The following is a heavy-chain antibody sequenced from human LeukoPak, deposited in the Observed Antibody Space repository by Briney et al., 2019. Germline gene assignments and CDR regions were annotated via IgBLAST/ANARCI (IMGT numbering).Heavy chain of an antibody. D-gene: IGHD6-13*01. CDR3: AKELSTSWNNWFDP. V-gene: IGHV3-23*01. J-gene: IGHJ5*02. CDR2: LSGSGGTT. Sequence: GGSLRLSCVASGFTFSNYAMTWVRQVPGKGLEWVSGLSGSGGTTYYADSVKGRFTVSRDNSKNTLYLQMNSLRADDTALYYRAKELSTSWNNWFDPWGQGTLVTVSS. CDR1: GFTFSNYA.